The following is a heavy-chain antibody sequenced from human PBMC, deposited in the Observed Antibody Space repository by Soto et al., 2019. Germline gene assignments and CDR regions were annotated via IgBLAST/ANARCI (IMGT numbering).Heavy chain of an antibody. Sequence: EVQLVESGGGLVKPGGSLRLSCAASGFTFSSYSMNWVRQAPGKGLEWVSSISSSSSYIYYADSVKGRFTISRDNAKNSLYLQMNSLRAEDTAVYYCARGVLPYYYMDVWGKGTTVTVSS. CDR3: ARGVLPYYYMDV. J-gene: IGHJ6*03. V-gene: IGHV3-21*01. CDR2: ISSSSSYI. D-gene: IGHD1-1*01. CDR1: GFTFSSYS.